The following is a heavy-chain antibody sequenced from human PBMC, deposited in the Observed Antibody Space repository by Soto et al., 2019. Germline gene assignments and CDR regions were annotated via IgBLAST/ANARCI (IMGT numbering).Heavy chain of an antibody. Sequence: QVRLVESGGGAVQPGDSLRLSCDASGFTFSTYALHWVRQAPGKGLEWVAFISYTGANQYYADSVKGRFTVSRDNAKNITPLRMTSLKPEDSAVYYCATDAFLYSRGAYYDHWGQGTLVTVSS. CDR3: ATDAFLYSRGAYYDH. D-gene: IGHD4-4*01. J-gene: IGHJ4*02. CDR1: GFTFSTYA. CDR2: ISYTGANQ. V-gene: IGHV3-30-3*01.